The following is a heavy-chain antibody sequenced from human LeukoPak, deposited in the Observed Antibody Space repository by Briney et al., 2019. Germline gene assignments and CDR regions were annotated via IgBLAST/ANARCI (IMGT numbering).Heavy chain of an antibody. V-gene: IGHV3-23*01. CDR2: ISANSGAT. Sequence: GGSLRLSCAASGFAFSSYPMSWVRQAPGRGLEWVSVISANSGATYYADSVKGRFAISRDTSKNTLYLQMNSLRAEDTAVYYCAKVGPSLVRGLIRGGARYYYNYMDVWGKGTTVTISS. CDR1: GFAFSSYP. D-gene: IGHD3-10*01. CDR3: AKVGPSLVRGLIRGGARYYYNYMDV. J-gene: IGHJ6*03.